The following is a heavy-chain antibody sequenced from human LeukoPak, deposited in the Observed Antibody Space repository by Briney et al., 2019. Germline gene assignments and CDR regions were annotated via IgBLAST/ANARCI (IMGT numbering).Heavy chain of an antibody. J-gene: IGHJ6*03. D-gene: IGHD3-3*01. V-gene: IGHV4-59*11. CDR1: GVSISSHY. Sequence: SETLSLTCTVSGVSISSHYWSWVRQPPGKGLEWIGNIYDSESTHYKSSPKSRVTISVDTSKNQFSLRLRSVTAADTAVYYCARVLQNYYYLDVWGKGTTVTVSS. CDR3: ARVLQNYYYLDV. CDR2: IYDSEST.